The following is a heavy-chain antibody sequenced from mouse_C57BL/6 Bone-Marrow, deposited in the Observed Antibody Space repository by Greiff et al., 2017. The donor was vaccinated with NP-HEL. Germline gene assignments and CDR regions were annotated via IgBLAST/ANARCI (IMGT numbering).Heavy chain of an antibody. CDR1: GYTFTSYW. CDR3: AKEGRGWGKYDYVLYYFDY. CDR2: IDPSDSYT. J-gene: IGHJ2*01. D-gene: IGHD2-4*01. V-gene: IGHV1-69*01. Sequence: QVHVKQPGAELVMPGASVKLSCKASGYTFTSYWMHWVKQRPGQGLEWIGEIDPSDSYTNYNQKFKGKSTLTVDKSSSTAYMQLSSLTSEDSAVYYCAKEGRGWGKYDYVLYYFDYWGQGTTLTVSS.